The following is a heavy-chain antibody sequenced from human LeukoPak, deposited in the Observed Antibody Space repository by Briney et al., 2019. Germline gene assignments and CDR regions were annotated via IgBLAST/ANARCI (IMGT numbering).Heavy chain of an antibody. V-gene: IGHV4-59*01. CDR3: ARGTYNWNYGGGD. D-gene: IGHD1-7*01. Sequence: SETLSLTCTVSGGSISSYYWSWIRQPPGKGLEWIGYIYYSGSTNYNPSLKSRVTISVDTSKNQFSLKLSSVTAADTAVYYCARGTYNWNYGGGDWGQGTLVTVSS. CDR2: IYYSGST. CDR1: GGSISSYY. J-gene: IGHJ4*02.